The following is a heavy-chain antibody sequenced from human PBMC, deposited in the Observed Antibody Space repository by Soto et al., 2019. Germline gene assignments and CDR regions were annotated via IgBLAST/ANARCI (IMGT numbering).Heavy chain of an antibody. V-gene: IGHV4-34*01. CDR2: INHSGST. J-gene: IGHJ5*02. Sequence: SETLSLTCAVYGGSFSGYYWSWIRQPPGKGLEWIGEINHSGSTNYNPSLKSRVTISVDTSKNQFSLKLSSVTAADTAVYYCARSLYYSDSSGYAYRFDPWGQGTLVTVSS. CDR3: ARSLYYSDSSGYAYRFDP. D-gene: IGHD3-22*01. CDR1: GGSFSGYY.